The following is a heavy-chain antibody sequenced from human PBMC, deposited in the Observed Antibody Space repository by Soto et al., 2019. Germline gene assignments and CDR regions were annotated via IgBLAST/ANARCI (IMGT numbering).Heavy chain of an antibody. D-gene: IGHD1-26*01. V-gene: IGHV1-69*12. J-gene: IGHJ6*02. CDR3: ARSTPFSVSYLVYGMDV. CDR1: GGTFSSYA. CDR2: IIPIFGTA. Sequence: QVQLVQSGAEVKKPGSSVKVSCKASGGTFSSYAISWVRQAPGQGLEWMGGIIPIFGTANYAQKFQGRVTITADESTSTDYMELSSLRSEDTAVYYCARSTPFSVSYLVYGMDVWGQGTTVTVSS.